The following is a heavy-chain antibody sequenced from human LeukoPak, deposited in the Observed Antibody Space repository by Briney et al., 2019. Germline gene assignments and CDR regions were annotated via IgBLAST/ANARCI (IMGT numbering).Heavy chain of an antibody. Sequence: SETLSLTCTVSGGSISSSSYYWGWIRQPPGKGLEWIGSIYYSGSTYYNPSLKSRVTISVDTSKNQFSLKLSSVTAADTAVYYCARVDAFRARSVDYWGQGTLVTVSS. CDR3: ARVDAFRARSVDY. CDR2: IYYSGST. D-gene: IGHD5-12*01. V-gene: IGHV4-39*01. CDR1: GGSISSSSYY. J-gene: IGHJ4*02.